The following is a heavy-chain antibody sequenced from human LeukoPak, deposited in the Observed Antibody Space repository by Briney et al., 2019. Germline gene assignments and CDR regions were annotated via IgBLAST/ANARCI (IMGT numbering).Heavy chain of an antibody. J-gene: IGHJ3*02. CDR1: GVSICSYY. CDR2: ISYSGST. D-gene: IGHD3-9*01. CDR3: ARQGYDILTGYIYAFDI. Sequence: PETLSLTCTVSGVSICSYYWSWIRHPPGKGLGWIGYISYSGSTNYNPSLKSRVTLSIDTSKHQFSLKLRSVTAADTAIYYCARQGYDILTGYIYAFDIWGQGTMVTVPS. V-gene: IGHV4-59*08.